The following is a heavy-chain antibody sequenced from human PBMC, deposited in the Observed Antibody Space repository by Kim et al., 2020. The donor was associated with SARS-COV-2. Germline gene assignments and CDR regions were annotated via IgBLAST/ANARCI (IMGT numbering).Heavy chain of an antibody. CDR1: GYTFTSYY. CDR3: AAMVRGVMRGYYYYGMDV. D-gene: IGHD3-10*01. J-gene: IGHJ6*02. CDR2: INPSGGST. V-gene: IGHV1-46*01. Sequence: ASVKVSCKASGYTFTSYYMHWVRQAPGQGLEWMGIINPSGGSTSYAQKFQGRVTMTRDTSTSTVYMELSSLRSEDTAVYYCAAMVRGVMRGYYYYGMDVWGQGTTVTVSS.